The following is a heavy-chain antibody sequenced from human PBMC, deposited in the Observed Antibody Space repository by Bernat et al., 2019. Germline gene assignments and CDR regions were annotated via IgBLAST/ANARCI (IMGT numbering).Heavy chain of an antibody. V-gene: IGHV4-39*01. J-gene: IGHJ6*03. Sequence: QLQLQESGPGLVKPSETLSLTCTVSGGSISSSSYYWGWIRQPPGKGLEWIGSIYYSGSTYYNPSLKSRVTISVDTSKNQFSLNLSSVTAADTAVYYCARQSGSSSVYYYYYYMDVWGKGTTVTVSS. D-gene: IGHD6-25*01. CDR2: IYYSGST. CDR1: GGSISSSSYY. CDR3: ARQSGSSSVYYYYYYMDV.